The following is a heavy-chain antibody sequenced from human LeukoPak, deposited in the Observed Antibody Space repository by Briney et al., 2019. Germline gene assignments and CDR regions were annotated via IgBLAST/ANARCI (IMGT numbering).Heavy chain of an antibody. Sequence: GESLKISCTGSGYSFTSYWIACVRQMPGKGLEWMGIIYPGDSDTRYSPSFQGQVTISADKSISTAYLQWNNLKASDTAMYYCAGQDIVVVATATRAFDIWGQGTMVTVSS. CDR3: AGQDIVVVATATRAFDI. V-gene: IGHV5-51*01. J-gene: IGHJ3*02. CDR2: IYPGDSDT. D-gene: IGHD2-15*01. CDR1: GYSFTSYW.